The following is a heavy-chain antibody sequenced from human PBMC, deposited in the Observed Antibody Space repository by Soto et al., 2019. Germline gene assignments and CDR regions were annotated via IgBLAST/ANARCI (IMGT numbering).Heavy chain of an antibody. Sequence: PGGSLRLSCAASGFTFSSYAMSWVRQAPGKGLEWVSAISGSGGSTYYADSVKGRFTISRDNSKNTLYLQMNSLRAEDTAVYYCAKGSNTKVGINGMRVDGVRYFDYWGQGTLVTVSS. J-gene: IGHJ4*02. CDR2: ISGSGGST. V-gene: IGHV3-23*01. CDR1: GFTFSSYA. D-gene: IGHD3-10*01. CDR3: AKGSNTKVGINGMRVDGVRYFDY.